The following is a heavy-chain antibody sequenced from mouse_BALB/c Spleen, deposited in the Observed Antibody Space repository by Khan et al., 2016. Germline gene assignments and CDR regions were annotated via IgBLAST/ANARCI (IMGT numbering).Heavy chain of an antibody. CDR2: INTYTGEP. Sequence: QIQLVQSGPELKKPGETVKISCKASGYTFTNYGMNWVKQAPGKGLKWMGWINTYTGEPTYADDFKGRFAFSLETSASTAYLQINNLKNEDTATYCCARHWDGYYDYYAMDYWGQGTSVTVSS. CDR3: ARHWDGYYDYYAMDY. D-gene: IGHD2-3*01. CDR1: GYTFTNYG. V-gene: IGHV9-3-1*01. J-gene: IGHJ4*01.